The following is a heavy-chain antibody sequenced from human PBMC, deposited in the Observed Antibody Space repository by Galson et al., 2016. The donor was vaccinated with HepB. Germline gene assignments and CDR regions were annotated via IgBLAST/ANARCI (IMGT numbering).Heavy chain of an antibody. J-gene: IGHJ3*02. CDR1: GASISINNW. Sequence: SETLSLTCAVSGASISINNWWHWVRQPPGKRLEWIGEIFHTGDTNYNPSLKSRVTMSLDKSKNQFSLELTSVTAADTAVYYCARVNCSNTGCQDVFDIWGQGTMVIVS. CDR2: IFHTGDT. V-gene: IGHV4-4*02. CDR3: ARVNCSNTGCQDVFDI. D-gene: IGHD2-2*01.